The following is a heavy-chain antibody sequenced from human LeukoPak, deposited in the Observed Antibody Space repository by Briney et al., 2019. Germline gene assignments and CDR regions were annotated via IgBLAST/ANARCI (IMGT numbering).Heavy chain of an antibody. J-gene: IGHJ4*02. V-gene: IGHV1-46*03. CDR2: IYPSDGST. D-gene: IGHD5-12*01. CDR3: ARYYSGYTCFDY. CDR1: GYTFTSHD. Sequence: GASVKVSCKASGYTFTSHDINWVRQATGQGLEWMSIIYPSDGSTSYAERFQDRITVTRETSTNTLYMELSSLRSEDTAVYYCARYYSGYTCFDYWGQGTLVTVSS.